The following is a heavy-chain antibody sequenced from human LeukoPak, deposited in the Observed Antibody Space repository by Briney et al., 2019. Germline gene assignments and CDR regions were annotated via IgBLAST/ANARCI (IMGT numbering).Heavy chain of an antibody. V-gene: IGHV4-30-2*01. CDR2: IYHSGGT. J-gene: IGHJ4*02. Sequence: SQTLSLTCAVTGDSLSSGGYSWSWIRQPPGMALEWIGNIYHSGGTHHNPSLKSRVTMSVDRSKNQFSLKLTSVTAADTAVYYCARGGVGATTGTYDSWGQGIPVTVSS. CDR3: ARGGVGATTGTYDS. CDR1: GDSLSSGGYS. D-gene: IGHD1-26*01.